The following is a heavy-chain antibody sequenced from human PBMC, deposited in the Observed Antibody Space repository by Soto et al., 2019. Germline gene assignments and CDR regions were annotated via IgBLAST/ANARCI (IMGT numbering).Heavy chain of an antibody. CDR1: GFTFSSYS. J-gene: IGHJ6*02. CDR2: ISSSSFYI. Sequence: GGSLRLSCAASGFTFSSYSMTWVRQAPGKGLEWVSSISSSSFYIYYADSVKGRFTISRDNAKNSLYLQMSSLRAEDTALYYCAREGGMYCSSTSCFRDEGYYYGMDVWGQGTTVTVS. V-gene: IGHV3-21*01. D-gene: IGHD2-2*01. CDR3: AREGGMYCSSTSCFRDEGYYYGMDV.